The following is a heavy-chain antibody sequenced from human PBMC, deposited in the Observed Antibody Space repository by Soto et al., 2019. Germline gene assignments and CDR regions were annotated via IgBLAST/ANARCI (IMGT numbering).Heavy chain of an antibody. J-gene: IGHJ4*02. D-gene: IGHD6-25*01. V-gene: IGHV3-33*01. CDR3: ARDKASSGRYYFDY. Sequence: SLRLSCAASGFTFSSYGMHWVRQAPGKGLEWVAVIWYDGSNKYYADSVKGRFTISRDNSKNTLYLQMNSLRAEDTAVYYCARDKASSGRYYFDYWGQGSLVTVSS. CDR1: GFTFSSYG. CDR2: IWYDGSNK.